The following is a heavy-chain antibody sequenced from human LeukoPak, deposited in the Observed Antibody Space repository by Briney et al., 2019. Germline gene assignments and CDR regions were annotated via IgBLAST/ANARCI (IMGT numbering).Heavy chain of an antibody. D-gene: IGHD5-18*01. Sequence: PGGSLRLSCAASGFTFSSYSMNWVRQAPGKGLEWVSSISSSSSYIYYADSVKGRFTISRDNAKNSLYLQMNSLRAEDTAVYYCTTDRQPSDTAMVIPDYYYYMDVWGKGTTVTVSS. V-gene: IGHV3-21*01. J-gene: IGHJ6*03. CDR2: ISSSSSYI. CDR3: TTDRQPSDTAMVIPDYYYYMDV. CDR1: GFTFSSYS.